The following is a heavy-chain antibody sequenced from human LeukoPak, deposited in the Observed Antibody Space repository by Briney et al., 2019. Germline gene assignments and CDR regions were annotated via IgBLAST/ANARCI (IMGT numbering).Heavy chain of an antibody. CDR2: IYYSGST. CDR3: ARVGYCSSTSCGFDP. J-gene: IGHJ5*02. Sequence: SETLSLTCTVSGGSISSYYWSWIRQPPGKGLEWLGYIYYSGSTNYNPSLKSRVTISVDTSKNQFSLKLSSVTAADTAVYYCARVGYCSSTSCGFDPWGQGTLVTVSS. CDR1: GGSISSYY. D-gene: IGHD2-2*01. V-gene: IGHV4-59*01.